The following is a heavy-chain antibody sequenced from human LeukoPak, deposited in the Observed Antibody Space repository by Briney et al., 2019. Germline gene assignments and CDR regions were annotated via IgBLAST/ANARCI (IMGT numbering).Heavy chain of an antibody. D-gene: IGHD3-10*01. CDR1: GFTFTSYS. J-gene: IGHJ4*02. CDR2: ISSRSSTI. CDR3: ARDRVTMVRGVSGYFDY. V-gene: IGHV3-48*01. Sequence: GGSLRLSCAASGFTFTSYSMNWVRQAPGKGLEWVSYISSRSSTIYYADSVRGRFTISRDNAKNSLHLQMNSLRAEDTAVYYCARDRVTMVRGVSGYFDYWGQGTLVTVSS.